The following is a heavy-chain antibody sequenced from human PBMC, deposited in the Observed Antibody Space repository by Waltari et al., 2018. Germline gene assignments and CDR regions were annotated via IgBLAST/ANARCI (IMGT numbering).Heavy chain of an antibody. CDR3: ARGGTVTDFDY. V-gene: IGHV3-13*01. J-gene: IGHJ4*01. D-gene: IGHD4-17*01. CDR2: IGTADDT. Sequence: EVQLVESGGGLVQPGGSLRLSCAAPGFALSSYDMYWVRQATGKGLEWVSSIGTADDTYHSGSVKGRFTISRENAKNSLHLQMNALRAEDTAVYYCARGGTVTDFDYWGHGTLVIVSS. CDR1: GFALSSYD.